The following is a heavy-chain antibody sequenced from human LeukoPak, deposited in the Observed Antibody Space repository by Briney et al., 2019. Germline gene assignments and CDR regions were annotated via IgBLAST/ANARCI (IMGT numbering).Heavy chain of an antibody. CDR2: INPNSGGT. CDR3: ARAPLYYYGSRSLDY. CDR1: GYTFTGYY. D-gene: IGHD3-10*01. Sequence: GASVTVSCTASGYTFTGYYMHWVRPAPGQGLQWMGWINPNSGGTNYAQKFQGRVTMTRDTSISTAYMELSRLRSDDTAVYYCARAPLYYYGSRSLDYWGRGTLVTVSS. J-gene: IGHJ4*02. V-gene: IGHV1-2*02.